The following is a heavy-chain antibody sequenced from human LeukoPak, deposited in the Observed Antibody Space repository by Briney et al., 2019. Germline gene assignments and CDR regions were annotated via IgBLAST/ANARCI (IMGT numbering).Heavy chain of an antibody. D-gene: IGHD3-3*01. CDR2: ISGSSGHT. J-gene: IGHJ4*02. CDR1: GLTFSSYA. CDR3: AKVRAGEMEWLLYPDH. Sequence: GGSLRLSCAPSGLTFSSYAMSWVRQAPGKGLEWVSAISGSSGHTYYADSVKGRFTISRDNSKNTLYLQMNSLRAEDTAVYYRAKVRAGEMEWLLYPDHWGQGTLVTVSS. V-gene: IGHV3-23*01.